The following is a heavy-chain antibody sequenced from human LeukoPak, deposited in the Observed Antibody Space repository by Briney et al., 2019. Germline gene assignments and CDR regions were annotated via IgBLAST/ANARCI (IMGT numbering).Heavy chain of an antibody. Sequence: PGGSLRLSCAASGFTFSSYAMTWVRQAPGKGLEWVSIIGGSGDSIYYADSVKGRFTISRDNSQNTVYLQMNSLSAEDTAVYYCAKGHSGSYSPLFHYWGQGTLVTVSS. J-gene: IGHJ4*02. D-gene: IGHD3-10*01. CDR2: IGGSGDSI. CDR1: GFTFSSYA. CDR3: AKGHSGSYSPLFHY. V-gene: IGHV3-23*01.